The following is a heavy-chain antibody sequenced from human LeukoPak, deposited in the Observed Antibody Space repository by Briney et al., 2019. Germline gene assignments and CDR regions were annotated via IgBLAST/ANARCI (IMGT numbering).Heavy chain of an antibody. D-gene: IGHD6-13*01. V-gene: IGHV3-48*01. CDR1: GFTFSSYS. CDR2: INTRSSTI. CDR3: ARYWSSWSADY. J-gene: IGHJ4*02. Sequence: GGSLRLSCAASGFTFSSYSMTWVRQAPGKGLEWLSYINTRSSTINYADSVKGRFTISRDNAKNSLFLQMNSLRVEDTAVYYCARYWSSWSADYWGQGTLVTVSS.